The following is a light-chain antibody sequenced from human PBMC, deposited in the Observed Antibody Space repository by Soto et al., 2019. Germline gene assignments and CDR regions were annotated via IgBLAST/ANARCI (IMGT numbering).Light chain of an antibody. V-gene: IGKV1-9*01. CDR1: QDIRSY. J-gene: IGKJ4*01. CDR3: QQLSTQPLT. Sequence: DIQLTQSPSFLSASVGDRVTITCRASQDIRSYLAWYQHIPGKAPKLLIYAASTLQSGVPSRFSGSGSGTEFTLTISSLQPEDFATYYCQQLSTQPLTFGGGTKVEIK. CDR2: AAS.